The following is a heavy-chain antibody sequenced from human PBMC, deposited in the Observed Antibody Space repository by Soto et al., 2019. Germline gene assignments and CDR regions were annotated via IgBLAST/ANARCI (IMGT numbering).Heavy chain of an antibody. J-gene: IGHJ3*01. D-gene: IGHD6-19*01. CDR1: QFPFDVYS. Sequence: PGGSLRLSCVASQFPFDVYSMHWVRQAPGKGLEWVSYIRHTTSATLYADAVKGRFTISRDNRKNSLFLQMNSLRDDDTGVYFCARDRGSSGMFELDVWGPGTLVTVSS. CDR3: ARDRGSSGMFELDV. V-gene: IGHV3-48*02. CDR2: IRHTTSAT.